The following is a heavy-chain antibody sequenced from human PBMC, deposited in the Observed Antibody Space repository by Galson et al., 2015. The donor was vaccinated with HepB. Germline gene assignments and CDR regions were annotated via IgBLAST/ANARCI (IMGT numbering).Heavy chain of an antibody. CDR2: VRHKARRYTT. J-gene: IGHJ4*02. Sequence: SLRLSCAASGFTFSDYYMEWVRQAPGKGLEWVGRVRHKARRYTTDYVASVEGRFTISRDDSENSLYLQMDSLKTEDTAVYYCSRTLPGIDLDYWGQGTLVTVSS. V-gene: IGHV3-72*01. CDR3: SRTLPGIDLDY. CDR1: GFTFSDYY. D-gene: IGHD3-3*02.